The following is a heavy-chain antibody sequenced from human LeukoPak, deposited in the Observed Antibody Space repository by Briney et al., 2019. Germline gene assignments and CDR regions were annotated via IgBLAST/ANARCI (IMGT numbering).Heavy chain of an antibody. CDR1: GFTFNTYS. CDR2: ISSSSGTI. Sequence: GGSLRLSCAASGFTFNTYSMNWFRQAPGKGLEWISYISSSSGTIYYADSVKGRFTISRDNAKNSLYLQMNSLRVEDTAVYYCARGRDLFDSWGQGTLVIVSS. J-gene: IGHJ4*02. CDR3: ARGRDLFDS. V-gene: IGHV3-48*04.